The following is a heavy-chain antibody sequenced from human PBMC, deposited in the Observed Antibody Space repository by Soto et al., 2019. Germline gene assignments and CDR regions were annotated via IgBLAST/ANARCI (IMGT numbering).Heavy chain of an antibody. D-gene: IGHD2-2*01. CDR3: ATYCSSTSCYGADAFDI. J-gene: IGHJ3*02. CDR1: GGSISSGGYY. CDR2: TYYSGST. V-gene: IGHV4-31*03. Sequence: SETLSLTCTVSGGSISSGGYYWSWIRQHPGKGLEWIGYTYYSGSTYYNPSLKSRVTISVDTSKNQFSLKLSSVTAADTAVYYCATYCSSTSCYGADAFDIWGQGTMVTVSS.